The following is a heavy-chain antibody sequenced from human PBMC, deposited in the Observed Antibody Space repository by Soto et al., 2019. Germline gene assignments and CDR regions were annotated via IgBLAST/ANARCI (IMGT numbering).Heavy chain of an antibody. CDR2: VSGYNGNT. CDR1: GYTFTNYG. CDR3: ARDYGGNSGRGF. V-gene: IGHV1-18*01. J-gene: IGHJ1*01. Sequence: ASVKVSCKASGYTFTNYGVSWVRQAPGQGLEWMGWVSGYNGNTNYAQKFQGRVTMTTDTSTNTIYMDLRSLTSDDTAVYYCARDYGGNSGRGFWGQGTLVTVSS. D-gene: IGHD4-17*01.